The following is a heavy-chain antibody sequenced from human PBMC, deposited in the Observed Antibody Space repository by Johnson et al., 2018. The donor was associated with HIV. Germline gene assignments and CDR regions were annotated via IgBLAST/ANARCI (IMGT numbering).Heavy chain of an antibody. CDR1: GFTFDDHG. CDR3: ARAGDADAFDI. Sequence: VQLVESGGGVVPPGGSLRLSCAASGFTFDDHGMSWVRQAPGKGLEWVSGIKWNGGGTGYADSVKGRFTISRDNAKNSLYLQMNSLRAEDTAVYYCARAGDADAFDIWGQGTMVTVSS. CDR2: IKWNGGGT. D-gene: IGHD3-10*01. J-gene: IGHJ3*02. V-gene: IGHV3-20*04.